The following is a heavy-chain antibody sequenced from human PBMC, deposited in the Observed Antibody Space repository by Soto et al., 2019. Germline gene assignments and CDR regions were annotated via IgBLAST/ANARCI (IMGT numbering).Heavy chain of an antibody. D-gene: IGHD2-8*01. CDR2: MNPNSGNT. CDR3: ARGVVHCSNGVCYKD. J-gene: IGHJ4*02. Sequence: ASVKVSCKASGYTFTSYDINWVRQATGQGLEWMGWMNPNSGNTGYAQKFQGRVTMTRNTSISTGYMELCSLRSEDTAVYYCARGVVHCSNGVCYKDWGQGTRVSVSS. V-gene: IGHV1-8*01. CDR1: GYTFTSYD.